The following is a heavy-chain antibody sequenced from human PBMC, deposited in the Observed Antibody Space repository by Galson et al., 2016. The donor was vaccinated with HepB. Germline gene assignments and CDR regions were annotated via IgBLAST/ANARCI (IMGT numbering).Heavy chain of an antibody. Sequence: SLRLSCAASGFIFKDYAMHWVRQAPGKGLEWVSSISWNSGSIGYADSVKGRFTISRDNAKNSLYLQMNSLRAGDTAFYYCAEDKASMSVGATNFQHWGQGTLVLVSA. J-gene: IGHJ1*01. D-gene: IGHD1-26*01. CDR3: AEDKASMSVGATNFQH. CDR1: GFIFKDYA. CDR2: ISWNSGSI. V-gene: IGHV3-9*01.